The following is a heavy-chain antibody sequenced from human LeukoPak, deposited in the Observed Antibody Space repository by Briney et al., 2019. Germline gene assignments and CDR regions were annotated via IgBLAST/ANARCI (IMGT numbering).Heavy chain of an antibody. CDR2: IYYSGST. CDR1: GGYISTSNYY. D-gene: IGHD2-2*01. CDR3: ARVKVPAASELQFYFDY. J-gene: IGHJ4*02. Sequence: KASETLSLTCTVSGGYISTSNYYWGWIRQSPGKGLEWIGNIYYSGSTYYNPSLKSRVTISVDTSKNQFSLKLSSVTAADTAVYYCARVKVPAASELQFYFDYWGQGTLVTVSS. V-gene: IGHV4-39*07.